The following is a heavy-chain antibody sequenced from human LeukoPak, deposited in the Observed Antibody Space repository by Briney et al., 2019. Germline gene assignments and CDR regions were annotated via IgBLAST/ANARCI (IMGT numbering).Heavy chain of an antibody. CDR1: GFTFSSDS. D-gene: IGHD3-10*01. J-gene: IGHJ4*02. CDR3: ARDQYYYGSGSYLYY. V-gene: IGHV3-21*01. CDR2: ISSSSSYI. Sequence: GGSLRLSCAASGFTFSSDSMNWVRQAPGKGLEWVSSISSSSSYIYYADSVKGRFTISRDNAKNSLYLQMNSLRAEDTAVYYCARDQYYYGSGSYLYYWGQGTLVTVSS.